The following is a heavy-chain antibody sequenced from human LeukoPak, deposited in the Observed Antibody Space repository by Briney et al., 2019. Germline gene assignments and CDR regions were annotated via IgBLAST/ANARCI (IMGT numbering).Heavy chain of an antibody. J-gene: IGHJ3*02. D-gene: IGHD6-19*01. CDR3: ARLPHSGWYSSRAFDI. CDR1: GFTFSSYW. V-gene: IGHV3-74*01. CDR2: INEDGSII. Sequence: GGSLRLSCAASGFTFSSYWMHWVRQAPGKGLEWVSRINEDGSIITYADSVKGRFIISRDNSKNTLYLQMNSLRVEETAVYYCARLPHSGWYSSRAFDIWGQGTMVTVSS.